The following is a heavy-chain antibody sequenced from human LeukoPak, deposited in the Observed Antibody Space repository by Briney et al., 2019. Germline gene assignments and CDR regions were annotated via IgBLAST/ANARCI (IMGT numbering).Heavy chain of an antibody. D-gene: IGHD3-22*01. CDR2: IYYSGSA. V-gene: IGHV4-39*01. J-gene: IGHJ4*02. Sequence: SETLSLTCTVSGGSISSSNYYWGWIRQPPGKGLEWIGSIYYSGSAYYNPSLESRVTISVDTSKNQFSLKLSSVTAADTAVYYCARLPYPYDSSGSPPLDYWGQGTLVTVSS. CDR1: GGSISSSNYY. CDR3: ARLPYPYDSSGSPPLDY.